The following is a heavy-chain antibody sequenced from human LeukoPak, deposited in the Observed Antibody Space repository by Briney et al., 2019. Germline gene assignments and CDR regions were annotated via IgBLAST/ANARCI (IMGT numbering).Heavy chain of an antibody. Sequence: SVKVSCKASGGTFSSYAISWVRQAPGQGLEWMGGIIPIFGTANYAQKFQGRVTITADESTSTAYMELSSLRSEDTAVYYCARDLFHYYDAFDIWGQGTMVTVSS. CDR3: ARDLFHYYDAFDI. V-gene: IGHV1-69*13. CDR2: IIPIFGTA. CDR1: GGTFSSYA. D-gene: IGHD3-10*01. J-gene: IGHJ3*02.